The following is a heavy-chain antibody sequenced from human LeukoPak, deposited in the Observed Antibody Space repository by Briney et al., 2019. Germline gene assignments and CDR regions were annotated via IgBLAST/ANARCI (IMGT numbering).Heavy chain of an antibody. CDR3: ARDSTPYYDFWSGINWFDP. Sequence: SETLSLTCTVSGGSVSSGSHFWTWIRQSPGRGLEWIGNIFYSGTTNYNPSLKSRITMSVDTSKNQFSLKLSSVTAADTAVYYCARDSTPYYDFWSGINWFDPWGQGTLVTVSS. V-gene: IGHV4-61*01. CDR1: GGSVSSGSHF. J-gene: IGHJ5*02. CDR2: IFYSGTT. D-gene: IGHD3-3*01.